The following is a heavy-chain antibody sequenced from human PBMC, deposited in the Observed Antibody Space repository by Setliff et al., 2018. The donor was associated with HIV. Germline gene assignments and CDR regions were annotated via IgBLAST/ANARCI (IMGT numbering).Heavy chain of an antibody. CDR2: IYPGDSDT. V-gene: IGHV5-51*01. CDR1: GYSFTSYW. Sequence: GESLKISCKGSGYSFTSYWIGWVRQMPGKGLEWMRIIYPGDSDTRYSPSFQGQVTISADKSISTAYLQWSSLKASDTAMYYCARQHSSGWFNDYDYMDVWGKGTTVTVSS. D-gene: IGHD6-19*01. CDR3: ARQHSSGWFNDYDYMDV. J-gene: IGHJ6*03.